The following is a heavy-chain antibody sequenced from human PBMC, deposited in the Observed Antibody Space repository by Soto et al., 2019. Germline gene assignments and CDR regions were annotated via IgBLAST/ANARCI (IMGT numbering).Heavy chain of an antibody. V-gene: IGHV3-21*01. Sequence: PGGSLRLCCAASGFTFSSYSMNWVRQAPGKGLEWVSSISSSSSYIYYADSVKGRFTISRDNAKNSLYLQMNSLRAEDTAVYYCARDHCSSTSCYGSWGQGTLVTVSS. D-gene: IGHD2-2*01. J-gene: IGHJ4*02. CDR2: ISSSSSYI. CDR1: GFTFSSYS. CDR3: ARDHCSSTSCYGS.